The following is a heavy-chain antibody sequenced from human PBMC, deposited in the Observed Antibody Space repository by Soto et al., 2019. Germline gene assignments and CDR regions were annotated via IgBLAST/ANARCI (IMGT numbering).Heavy chain of an antibody. D-gene: IGHD6-6*01. J-gene: IGHJ6*04. V-gene: IGHV5-51*01. CDR2: IYPGDSDT. Sequence: PGESRKISCKGSGYSFTSYWIGWVRQMPGKGLEWMGIIYPGDSDTRYSPSFQGQVTISADKSISTAYLQWSSLKASDTAMYYCARGSSFYYYGMDVWGKGTTVTVSS. CDR1: GYSFTSYW. CDR3: ARGSSFYYYGMDV.